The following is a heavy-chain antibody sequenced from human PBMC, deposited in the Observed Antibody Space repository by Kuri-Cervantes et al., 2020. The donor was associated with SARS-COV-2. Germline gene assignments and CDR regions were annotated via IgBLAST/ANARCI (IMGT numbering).Heavy chain of an antibody. CDR1: GGSISSGGYY. J-gene: IGHJ3*02. Sequence: ETLSLTCTVSGGSISSGGYYWSWVRQAPGKGLEWVSGINWNGGSTGYADSVKGRFTISRDNAKNSLYLQMNSLRAEDTALYYCARDGSVARYPRTAFDIWGQGTMVTVSS. CDR3: ARDGSVARYPRTAFDI. CDR2: INWNGGST. V-gene: IGHV3-20*04. D-gene: IGHD6-19*01.